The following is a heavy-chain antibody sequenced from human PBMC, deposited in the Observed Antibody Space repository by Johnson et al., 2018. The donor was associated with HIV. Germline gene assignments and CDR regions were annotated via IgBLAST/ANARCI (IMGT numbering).Heavy chain of an antibody. J-gene: IGHJ3*02. CDR3: ARPIARGASDI. CDR1: GFTFSSYD. V-gene: IGHV3-13*01. D-gene: IGHD3-10*01. Sequence: VQLVESGGGLVQPGGSLRLSCAASGFTFSSYDMHWVRQATGKGLEWVSAIGTAGDTYYPGSVKGRFTISRDNAKNSLYLQMDSLRAEDTAIYYCARPIARGASDIWGQGTMVTVSS. CDR2: IGTAGDT.